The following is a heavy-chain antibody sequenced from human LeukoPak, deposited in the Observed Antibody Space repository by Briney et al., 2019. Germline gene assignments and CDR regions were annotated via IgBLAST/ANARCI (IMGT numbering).Heavy chain of an antibody. CDR3: AKVPGGATIDY. CDR1: GFTFSSYA. V-gene: IGHV3-23*01. Sequence: GGSLRPSCAASGFTFSSYAMSWVRQAPGTGLEWVSAISGSGGSTYYADSVKGRFTISRDNSKNTLYLQMNSLRAEDTAVYYCAKVPGGATIDYWGQGTLVTVSS. J-gene: IGHJ4*02. D-gene: IGHD1-26*01. CDR2: ISGSGGST.